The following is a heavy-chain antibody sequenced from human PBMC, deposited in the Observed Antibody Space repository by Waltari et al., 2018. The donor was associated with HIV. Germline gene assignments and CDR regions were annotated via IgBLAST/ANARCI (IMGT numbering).Heavy chain of an antibody. CDR3: ARGSSGSYRWFDP. CDR2: IIRVFEST. D-gene: IGHD1-26*01. Sequence: QEQLVQSAAEVKKPGSSVKVSCKASGGTFSSNSNSWVRQAPGQGLEWMGNIIRVFESTTYAQKFHGRLTISADESTSTVFMELSSLSFDDTAVYYCARGSSGSYRWFDPWGHGTLVTVSS. J-gene: IGHJ5*02. CDR1: GGTFSSNS. V-gene: IGHV1-69*15.